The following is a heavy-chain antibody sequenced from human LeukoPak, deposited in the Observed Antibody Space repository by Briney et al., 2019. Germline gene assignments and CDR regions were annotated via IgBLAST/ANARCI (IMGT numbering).Heavy chain of an antibody. D-gene: IGHD2-2*01. V-gene: IGHV5-10-1*01. CDR2: IDPSDSYT. CDR3: ARRQLPGAFDI. J-gene: IGHJ3*02. Sequence: GESLQISCKASGYSFTTYWISWVRQMPGKGLEWMGRIDPSDSYTNFSPSFQGHVTISADKSISTAYLQWSSLKASDTAIYYCARRQLPGAFDIWGQGTMVTDCS. CDR1: GYSFTTYW.